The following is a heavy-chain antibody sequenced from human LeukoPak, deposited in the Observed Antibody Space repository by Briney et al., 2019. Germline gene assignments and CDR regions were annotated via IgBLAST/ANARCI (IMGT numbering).Heavy chain of an antibody. V-gene: IGHV4-39*01. D-gene: IGHD3-10*01. J-gene: IGHJ4*02. CDR1: GGSISSSSYY. CDR3: AAMDYASGTYSVDY. Sequence: SETLSLTCTVSGGSISSSSYYWGWIRQPPGKGLEWIGSIYYSGSTYYNPSLKSRVTISVDTSKNQFSLKLSSVTAADTAVYYCAAMDYASGTYSVDYWGQGTLVTVSS. CDR2: IYYSGST.